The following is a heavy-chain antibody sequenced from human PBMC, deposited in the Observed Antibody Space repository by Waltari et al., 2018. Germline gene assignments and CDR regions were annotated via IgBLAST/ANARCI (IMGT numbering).Heavy chain of an antibody. V-gene: IGHV3-33*01. D-gene: IGHD3-22*01. J-gene: IGHJ4*02. CDR2: IWYDGSNK. CDR1: GFTFSSYG. CDR3: ARNMGDYYDSSGYPFDY. Sequence: QVQLVESGGGVVQPGRSLRLSCAASGFTFSSYGMHWVRQAPGKGLEWVAVIWYDGSNKYYADSVKGRFTISRDNSKNTLYLQMNSLRAEDTAVYYCARNMGDYYDSSGYPFDYWGLGTLVTVSS.